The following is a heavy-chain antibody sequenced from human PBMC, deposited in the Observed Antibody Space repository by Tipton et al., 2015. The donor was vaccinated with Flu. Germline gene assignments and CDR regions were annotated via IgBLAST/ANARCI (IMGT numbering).Heavy chain of an antibody. V-gene: IGHV4-59*02. CDR1: GGSVNGYF. CDR2: MHYGGSA. J-gene: IGHJ4*02. D-gene: IGHD3-3*01. CDR3: ARASGVLEWRSWTFDS. Sequence: TLSLTCTVSGGSVNGYFWSWIRQPPGKGLEWIGYMHYGGSANYSPSLKSRVTISLDTSKNQFSLWLRSVTPADTAVYYCARASGVLEWRSWTFDSWGKGTLVTVSS.